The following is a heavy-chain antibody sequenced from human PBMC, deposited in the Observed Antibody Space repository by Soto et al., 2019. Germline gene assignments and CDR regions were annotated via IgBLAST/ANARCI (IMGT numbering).Heavy chain of an antibody. V-gene: IGHV3-23*01. Sequence: DVQLLESGGGLVQPGGSLRLSCADSGFSFSSYAMVWVRQAPGKGLEWVSVISARGGSSYFADSVKGRFTISRYNSKNVLSLEMNSLRAEDTAIYFCAKGSIEYSASVDNWGQGTLVLVSS. J-gene: IGHJ4*02. CDR1: GFSFSSYA. D-gene: IGHD4-4*01. CDR2: ISARGGSS. CDR3: AKGSIEYSASVDN.